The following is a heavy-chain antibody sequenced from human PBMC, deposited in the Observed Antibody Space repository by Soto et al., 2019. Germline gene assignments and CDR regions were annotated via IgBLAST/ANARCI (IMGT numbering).Heavy chain of an antibody. D-gene: IGHD3-10*01. CDR3: AREIYGSGTWDYYGMDV. V-gene: IGHV4-59*01. CDR2: IYYSGST. J-gene: IGHJ6*02. CDR1: GGSISSSY. Sequence: AETLSLSCTVSGGSISSSYWSWIRQPPGKGLEWIGYIYYSGSTNYNPSLKSRVTISVDTSKNQFSLKLSSVTAADTAVYYCAREIYGSGTWDYYGMDVWGQGTTVTVSS.